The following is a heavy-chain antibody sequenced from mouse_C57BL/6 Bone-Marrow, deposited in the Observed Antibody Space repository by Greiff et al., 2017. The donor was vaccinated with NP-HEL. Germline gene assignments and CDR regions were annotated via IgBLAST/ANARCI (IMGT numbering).Heavy chain of an antibody. J-gene: IGHJ1*03. CDR2: ISSGSSTI. V-gene: IGHV5-17*01. D-gene: IGHD1-3*01. CDR3: AKLYSTRGYFDV. Sequence: EVKLMESGGGLVKPGGSLKLSCAASGFTFSDYGMHWVRQAPEKGLEWVAYISSGSSTIYYADTVKGRFTISRDNAKNTLFLQMTSLRSEDTAMYYCAKLYSTRGYFDVWGTGTTVTVSS. CDR1: GFTFSDYG.